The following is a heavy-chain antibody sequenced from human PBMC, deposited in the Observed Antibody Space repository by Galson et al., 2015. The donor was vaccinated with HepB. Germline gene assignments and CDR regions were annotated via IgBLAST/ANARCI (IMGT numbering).Heavy chain of an antibody. Sequence: QSGAEVKKPGESLRISCKGSGYSFTSYWISWVRQMPGKGLEWMGRIDPSDSYTNYSPSFQGHVTISADKSISTAYLQWSSLKASDTAMYYCARPHGGSGSYEYYFDYWGQGTLVTVSS. CDR3: ARPHGGSGSYEYYFDY. D-gene: IGHD1-26*01. J-gene: IGHJ4*02. CDR2: IDPSDSYT. V-gene: IGHV5-10-1*01. CDR1: GYSFTSYW.